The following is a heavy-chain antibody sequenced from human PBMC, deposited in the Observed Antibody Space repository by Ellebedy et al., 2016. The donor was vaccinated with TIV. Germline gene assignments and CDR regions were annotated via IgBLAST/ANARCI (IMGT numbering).Heavy chain of an antibody. V-gene: IGHV5-51*01. Sequence: GESLKISCEASGYTFTNYWISWVRQMPGKGLEWVGTIYPRDSESRYSPSFQGQVTIPADRSITIAYLQWRVLRASDTAMYYCARQRGYYHDTSGYYIDFWGQGTLVTVSS. J-gene: IGHJ4*02. CDR3: ARQRGYYHDTSGYYIDF. D-gene: IGHD3-22*01. CDR2: IYPRDSES. CDR1: GYTFTNYW.